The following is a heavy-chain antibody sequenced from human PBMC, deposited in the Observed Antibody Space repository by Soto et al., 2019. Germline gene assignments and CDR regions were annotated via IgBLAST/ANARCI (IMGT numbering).Heavy chain of an antibody. CDR3: ARDFSGYIYGSDRYFDY. Sequence: QVQLVQSGAEVKKPGSSVKVSCKAYGGTFSSYAISWVRQAPGQGLEWRGGIIPIFGTANYAQQFQGRLTLTADESTSPAYMELSSLSSEDTAVSYCARDFSGYIYGSDRYFDYCGQGPLVTVSS. D-gene: IGHD5-18*01. J-gene: IGHJ4*02. CDR2: IIPIFGTA. V-gene: IGHV1-69*01. CDR1: GGTFSSYA.